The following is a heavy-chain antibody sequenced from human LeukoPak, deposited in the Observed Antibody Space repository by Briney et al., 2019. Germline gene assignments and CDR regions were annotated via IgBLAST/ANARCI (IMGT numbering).Heavy chain of an antibody. J-gene: IGHJ6*03. CDR3: ARETSQKGAHYMDV. V-gene: IGHV4-39*07. D-gene: IGHD3-16*01. CDR1: GGSISSSSYY. CDR2: IYYTGST. Sequence: SETLSLTCTVSGGSISSSSYYWGWIRQSPGKGLEWIANIYYTGSTYYNPSLKGRVTISIDTSKNQFSLKLSSVTAADTAVYYCARETSQKGAHYMDVWGKGTTVTISS.